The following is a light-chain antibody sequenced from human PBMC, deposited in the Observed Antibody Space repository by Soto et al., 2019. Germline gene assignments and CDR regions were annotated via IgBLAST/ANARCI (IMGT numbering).Light chain of an antibody. CDR1: SSDVGSYNL. CDR3: CSYAGSRTRNWV. Sequence: QSALTQPASVSGSPGQSITISCTGTSSDVGSYNLVSWYQQHPGKAPKLMIYEGSKRPSGVSNRFSGSKSGNTASLTISGLQAEDEADYYCCSYAGSRTRNWVFGGGTKLTVL. V-gene: IGLV2-23*01. J-gene: IGLJ3*02. CDR2: EGS.